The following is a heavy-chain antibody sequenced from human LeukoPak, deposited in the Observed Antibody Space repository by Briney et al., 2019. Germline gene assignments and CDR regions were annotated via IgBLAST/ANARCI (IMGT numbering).Heavy chain of an antibody. CDR1: GFTFSDYY. CDR3: TWRGASFDY. V-gene: IGHV3-15*01. CDR2: ILSKTSGEAT. Sequence: GGSLRLSCTASGFTFSDYYMNWVRQAPGKGLEWIGRILSKTSGEATEYAAPVKARFTISRDDSKNMVYLQMNSLKTEDTAVYYCTWRGASFDYWGRGTLVTVSS. D-gene: IGHD3-10*01. J-gene: IGHJ4*02.